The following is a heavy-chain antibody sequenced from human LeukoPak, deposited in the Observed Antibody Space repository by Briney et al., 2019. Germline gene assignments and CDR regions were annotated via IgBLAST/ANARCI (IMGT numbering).Heavy chain of an antibody. J-gene: IGHJ4*02. V-gene: IGHV3-11*01. D-gene: IGHD5-12*01. CDR2: ITSTGDDI. CDR1: GFAFSDYY. Sequence: GGSLRLSCAASGFAFSDYYMSWIRQAPGKGLEWVAYITSTGDDIYYADSVRGRFTISRDNAKNALFLRMTSLRVEDTATYYCASDIVATSGDFWGQGTLVSVSS. CDR3: ASDIVATSGDF.